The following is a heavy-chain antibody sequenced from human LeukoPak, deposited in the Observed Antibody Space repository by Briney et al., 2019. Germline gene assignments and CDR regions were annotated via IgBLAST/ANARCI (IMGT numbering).Heavy chain of an antibody. J-gene: IGHJ6*03. CDR1: GFTFSSYA. Sequence: AGESLKISCAASGFTFSSYAMHWVRQAPGKGLEWAAVISYDGSNKYYADSVKGRFTISRDNSKNTLYLQMNSLRAEDTAVYYCAREGDTAMTAGYYYYMDVWGKGTTVTVSS. CDR2: ISYDGSNK. CDR3: AREGDTAMTAGYYYYMDV. V-gene: IGHV3-30*04. D-gene: IGHD5-18*01.